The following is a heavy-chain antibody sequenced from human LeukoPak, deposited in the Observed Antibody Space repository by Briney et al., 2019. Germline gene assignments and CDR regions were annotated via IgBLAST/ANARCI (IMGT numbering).Heavy chain of an antibody. CDR2: ISQSGST. D-gene: IGHD2-15*01. Sequence: PSETLSLTCAVYGGSFSGYYWSWIRQPPGKGLEWIGEISQSGSTNYNPSLKSRVTMSVDTSKEQFSLKLNSVTAADTAVYYCARGRYCSGGSCYYYWGQGTLVTVSS. J-gene: IGHJ4*02. V-gene: IGHV4-34*01. CDR1: GGSFSGYY. CDR3: ARGRYCSGGSCYYY.